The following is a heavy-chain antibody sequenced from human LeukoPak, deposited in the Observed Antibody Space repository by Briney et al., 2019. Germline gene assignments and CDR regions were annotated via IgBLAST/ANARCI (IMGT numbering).Heavy chain of an antibody. CDR1: GFTFSSYA. D-gene: IGHD3-10*01. CDR2: IYYSGST. CDR3: ARGVAPLLWFGELLGWFDP. V-gene: IGHV4-59*01. J-gene: IGHJ5*02. Sequence: GSLRLSCAASGFTFSSYAMSWIRQPPGKGLEWIGYIYYSGSTNYNPSLKSRVTISVDTSKNQFSLKLSSVTAADTAVYYCARGVAPLLWFGELLGWFDPWGQGTLVTVSS.